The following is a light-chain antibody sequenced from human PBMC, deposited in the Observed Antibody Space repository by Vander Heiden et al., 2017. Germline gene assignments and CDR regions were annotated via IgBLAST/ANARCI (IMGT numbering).Light chain of an antibody. Sequence: QSVLTQPPSVSEAPKQRVTISCSGSNSNVGNNGVNWYQHLPGKAPKLLIYNDDLLTSGVSDRFSGSRSGASASLAISGLQAEDEGDYYCASWDDSLNAVVLGGGTKLAVL. CDR2: NDD. V-gene: IGLV1-36*01. CDR1: NSNVGNNG. CDR3: ASWDDSLNAVV. J-gene: IGLJ2*01.